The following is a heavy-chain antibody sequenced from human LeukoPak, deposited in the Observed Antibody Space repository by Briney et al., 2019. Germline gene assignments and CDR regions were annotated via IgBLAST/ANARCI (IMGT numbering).Heavy chain of an antibody. CDR1: GFTFSTYS. CDR3: ARDLYPRGTAAVPS. CDR2: ISTSSTYI. V-gene: IGHV3-21*01. D-gene: IGHD6-13*01. J-gene: IGHJ5*02. Sequence: PGGSLRLSCAASGFTFSTYSMNWVRQAPGKGLEWVSSISTSSTYIYYADSVKGRFTISRDNAKNSLYLQMKSLRAEDTAVYYCARDLYPRGTAAVPSWGQGTLVTVSS.